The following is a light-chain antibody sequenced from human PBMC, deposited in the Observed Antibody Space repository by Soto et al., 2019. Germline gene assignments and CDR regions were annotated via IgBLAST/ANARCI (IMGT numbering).Light chain of an antibody. Sequence: ETVLTQSPATLSVSPGERATFSCRASQSVTTNLAWYQQKPGQVPRLLIYGASTRATGIPARFSGSGSGTEYTLSISSLQSDYVAIYHCQQYHSCPHTFGKGTELEVK. V-gene: IGKV3-15*01. CDR2: GAS. CDR3: QQYHSCPHT. CDR1: QSVTTN. J-gene: IGKJ2*01.